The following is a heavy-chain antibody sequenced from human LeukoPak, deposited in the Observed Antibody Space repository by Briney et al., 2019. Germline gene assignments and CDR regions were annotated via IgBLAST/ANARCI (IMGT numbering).Heavy chain of an antibody. J-gene: IGHJ4*02. CDR2: INHSGST. D-gene: IGHD3-22*01. CDR3: ARSGGYYY. CDR1: GGSFSGYY. Sequence: SETLSLTCAVYGGSFSGYYWSWVRQPPGKGLEWIGEINHSGSTNYNPSLKSRVTISVDTSKNQFSLKLSSVTAADTAVYYCARSGGYYYWGQGTLVTVSS. V-gene: IGHV4-34*01.